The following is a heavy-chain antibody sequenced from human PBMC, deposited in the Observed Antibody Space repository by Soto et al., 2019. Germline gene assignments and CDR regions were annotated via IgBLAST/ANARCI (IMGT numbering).Heavy chain of an antibody. D-gene: IGHD3-9*01. V-gene: IGHV4-61*01. CDR3: ARSRALRYFDWLLNYYFDY. CDR2: IYYSGST. Sequence: SETLSLTCTVSGGSVSSGSYYWSWIRQPPGKGLEWIGYIYYSGSTNYNPSLKSRVTISVDTSKNQFSLKLSPVTAADTAVYYCARSRALRYFDWLLNYYFDYWGQGTLVTVSS. CDR1: GGSVSSGSYY. J-gene: IGHJ4*02.